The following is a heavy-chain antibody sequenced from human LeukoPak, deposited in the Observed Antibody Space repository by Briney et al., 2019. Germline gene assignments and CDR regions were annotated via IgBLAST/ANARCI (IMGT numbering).Heavy chain of an antibody. CDR2: TYYRSKWYN. D-gene: IGHD3-10*01. J-gene: IGHJ5*02. V-gene: IGHV6-1*01. CDR3: ARGPKGFGSGSYMYWFDP. Sequence: SQTLSLTCAISGDSVSTSSAAWNWIRQSPSRGLEWLGRTYYRSKWYNDYAVSVKSRITINPDTSKNQFSLQLNSVTPEDTAVYYCARGPKGFGSGSYMYWFDPWSQGTLVTVSS. CDR1: GDSVSTSSAA.